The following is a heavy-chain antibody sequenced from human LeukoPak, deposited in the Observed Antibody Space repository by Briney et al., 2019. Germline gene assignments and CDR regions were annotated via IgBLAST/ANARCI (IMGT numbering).Heavy chain of an antibody. CDR1: GFTFSSYG. J-gene: IGHJ4*02. V-gene: IGHV3-30*02. CDR2: IQYDGSNE. Sequence: GGSLRLSCAASGFTFSSYGMHWVRQAPGKGLEWVAYIQYDGSNEQYADSVKGRFSISRDSSKNILYLQMNSLRAEDTAIYYCAKGGVTMVRGLIINGDFDYWGQGTLVTVS. CDR3: AKGGVTMVRGLIINGDFDY. D-gene: IGHD3-10*01.